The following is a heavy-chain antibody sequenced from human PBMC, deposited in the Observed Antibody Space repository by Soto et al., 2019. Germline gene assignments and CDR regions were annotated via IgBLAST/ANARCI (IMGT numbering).Heavy chain of an antibody. V-gene: IGHV4-59*01. CDR1: GGSISSYY. Sequence: SETLSLTCTVSGGSISSYYWSWIRQPPGKGLEWIGYIYYSGSTNYNPSLKSRVTISVDTSKNQFSLKLSSVTAADTAVYYCARQMGGYCSSTSCRDYYYYYMDVWGKGTTVTVSS. D-gene: IGHD2-2*01. J-gene: IGHJ6*03. CDR2: IYYSGST. CDR3: ARQMGGYCSSTSCRDYYYYYMDV.